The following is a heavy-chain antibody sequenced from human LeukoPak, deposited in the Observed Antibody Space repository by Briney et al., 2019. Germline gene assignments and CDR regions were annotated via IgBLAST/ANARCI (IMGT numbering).Heavy chain of an antibody. D-gene: IGHD3-10*01. CDR1: GFTFSSYS. CDR2: ISSSSRYI. J-gene: IGHJ3*02. CDR3: ARVGSIDAFDI. V-gene: IGHV3-21*01. Sequence: RGSLRLSCAASGFTFSSYSMNWVRQAPGKGLEWVSSISSSSRYIYYADSVKGRFTISRDNAKNSLCLQMNSLRAEDTAVYYCARVGSIDAFDIWGQGTMVTVSS.